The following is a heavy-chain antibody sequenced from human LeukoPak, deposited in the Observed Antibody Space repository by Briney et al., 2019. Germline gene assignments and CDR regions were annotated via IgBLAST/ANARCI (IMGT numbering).Heavy chain of an antibody. V-gene: IGHV3-7*01. Sequence: PGGSLRLSCAASGFTFSSYWMTWVRQAPGKGLEWVANIKQDGSENYYVDSVKGRFTISRDNAKNSLYLQMNSLRAEDTAVYYCARTPRGYRRPNWFDPWGQGTQVTVSS. CDR1: GFTFSSYW. CDR2: IKQDGSEN. J-gene: IGHJ5*02. D-gene: IGHD2-15*01. CDR3: ARTPRGYRRPNWFDP.